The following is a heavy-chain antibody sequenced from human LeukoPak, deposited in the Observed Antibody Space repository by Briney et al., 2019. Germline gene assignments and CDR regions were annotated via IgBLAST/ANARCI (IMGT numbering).Heavy chain of an antibody. CDR3: ARDLGGGGYSYGLDY. J-gene: IGHJ4*02. D-gene: IGHD5-18*01. Sequence: GASVKVSCKASGYTFTSYAMHWVRQAPGQRLEWMGWINAGNGNTKYSQEFQGRVTITRDTSASTAYMELSSLRSEDMAVYYCARDLGGGGYSYGLDYWGQGTLVTVSS. V-gene: IGHV1-3*03. CDR2: INAGNGNT. CDR1: GYTFTSYA.